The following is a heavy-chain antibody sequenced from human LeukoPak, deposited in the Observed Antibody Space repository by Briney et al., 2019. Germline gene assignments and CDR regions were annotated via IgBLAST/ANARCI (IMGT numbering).Heavy chain of an antibody. Sequence: GASVKVSCKASGGTFSSYAISWVRQAPGQGLEWMGGIIPIFGTANYAQKFQGRVTITADESTSTAYMELSSLRSEDTAVYYCASSVEGFGESFDYWGQGTLVTVSS. CDR3: ASSVEGFGESFDY. D-gene: IGHD3-10*01. CDR2: IIPIFGTA. CDR1: GGTFSSYA. J-gene: IGHJ4*02. V-gene: IGHV1-69*13.